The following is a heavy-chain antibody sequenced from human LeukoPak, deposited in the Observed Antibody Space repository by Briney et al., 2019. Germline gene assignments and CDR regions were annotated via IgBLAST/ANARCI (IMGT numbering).Heavy chain of an antibody. CDR2: INPNSGGT. Sequence: ASVKVSCKASGYTFTGYYMHWVRQAPGQGLEWMGWINPNSGGTNYAQKFLGRVTMTRDTSITTAYMELSRLRSDDTAGYYCARDGSGWFDAFDIWGQGTMVTVSS. J-gene: IGHJ3*02. D-gene: IGHD6-19*01. CDR3: ARDGSGWFDAFDI. V-gene: IGHV1-2*02. CDR1: GYTFTGYY.